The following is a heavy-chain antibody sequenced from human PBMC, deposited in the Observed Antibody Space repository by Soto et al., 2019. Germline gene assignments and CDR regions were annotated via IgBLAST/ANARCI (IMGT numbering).Heavy chain of an antibody. J-gene: IGHJ4*02. V-gene: IGHV6-1*01. CDR2: AYYTSQWRY. CDR1: GDSVSNQGAT. D-gene: IGHD6-19*01. Sequence: SQTLSLTCAISGDSVSNQGATWNWIRQSPSRGLEWLGRAYYTSQWRYDYATLVRRRISINPDTSKNQCSLQLNSVTTEYMAVYYCARGPRDFSSGDDYWGRGIRETVSS. CDR3: ARGPRDFSSGDDY.